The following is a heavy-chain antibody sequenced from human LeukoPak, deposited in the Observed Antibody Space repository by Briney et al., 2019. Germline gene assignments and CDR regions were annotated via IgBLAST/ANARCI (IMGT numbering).Heavy chain of an antibody. CDR2: TSGSGIST. CDR3: ARETAESGTADY. J-gene: IGHJ4*02. CDR1: GFTFSAYA. D-gene: IGHD2-21*02. V-gene: IGHV3-23*01. Sequence: GGSLRLSCATSGFTFSAYAMTWVRQAPGKGLEWVSATSGSGISTYYADSVKGRFTISRDNSKGTLFLQMSSLGAEDTALYYCARETAESGTADYWGQGTLVTVSS.